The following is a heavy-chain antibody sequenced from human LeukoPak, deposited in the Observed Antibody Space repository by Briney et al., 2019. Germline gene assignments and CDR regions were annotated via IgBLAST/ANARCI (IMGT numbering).Heavy chain of an antibody. D-gene: IGHD3-16*02. J-gene: IGHJ3*02. CDR1: GGSISSYY. CDR3: ARHRNDYVWGSYPYPIDI. CDR2: IYYSGST. V-gene: IGHV4-59*08. Sequence: PSETLSLTCTVSGGSISSYYWSWIRQPPGKGLEWIGYIYYSGSTNYNPSLKSRVTISVDTSKNQLSLKLSSVTAADTAVYYCARHRNDYVWGSYPYPIDIWGQGTMDTVSS.